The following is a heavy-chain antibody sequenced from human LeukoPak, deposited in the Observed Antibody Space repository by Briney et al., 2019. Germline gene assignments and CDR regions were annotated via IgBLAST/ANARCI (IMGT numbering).Heavy chain of an antibody. CDR1: GGSISSSGYY. D-gene: IGHD3-9*01. CDR3: ARDSYYDILTGYSV. CDR2: IYYTGST. Sequence: SETLSLTCTVSGGSISSSGYYWGWIRQPPGKGLEWIGTIYYTGSTYYNPSLKSRVTISVDTSKNQFSLKVSSVTAADTAVYYCARDSYYDILTGYSVWGQGTLVTVSS. V-gene: IGHV4-39*02. J-gene: IGHJ4*02.